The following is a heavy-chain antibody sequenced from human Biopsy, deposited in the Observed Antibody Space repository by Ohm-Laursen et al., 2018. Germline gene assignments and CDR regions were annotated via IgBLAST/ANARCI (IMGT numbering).Heavy chain of an antibody. D-gene: IGHD2-21*02. V-gene: IGHV1-58*02. CDR1: GFTFNRSV. CDR3: ASRPNCGGDCSSGFDY. J-gene: IGHJ4*02. CDR2: IVVGGGNT. Sequence: SVKVSCKASGFTFNRSVMQWVRQARGQRLEWIGWIVVGGGNTNYAQKFQERVTITRDMSTSTAYMELSSLRSEDTAVYYCASRPNCGGDCSSGFDYWGQGTLVTVSS.